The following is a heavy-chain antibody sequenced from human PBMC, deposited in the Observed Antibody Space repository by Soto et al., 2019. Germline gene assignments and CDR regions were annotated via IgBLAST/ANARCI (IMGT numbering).Heavy chain of an antibody. D-gene: IGHD3-10*01. CDR2: IWYDGSNK. V-gene: IGHV3-33*01. Sequence: QVPLVESGGGVVQPGRSLRLSCAASGFTFSNYGMNWVRQAPGKGLEWVAVIWYDGSNKYYADSVKGRFTISRDNSKHTLYLQMDSLRVEDTAVYYCATDPSGRLDYWGQRTLVTVSS. CDR3: ATDPSGRLDY. CDR1: GFTFSNYG. J-gene: IGHJ4*02.